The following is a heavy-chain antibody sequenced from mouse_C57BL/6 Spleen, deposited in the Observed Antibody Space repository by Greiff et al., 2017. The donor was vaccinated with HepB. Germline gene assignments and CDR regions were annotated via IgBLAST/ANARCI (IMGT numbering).Heavy chain of an antibody. CDR1: GFTFSDAW. CDR2: IRNKANNHAT. D-gene: IGHD4-1*02. J-gene: IGHJ2*01. CDR3: TRVNWDGGFDY. Sequence: EVKLEESGGGLVQPGGSMKLSCAASGFTFSDAWMDWVRQSPEEGLEWVAEIRNKANNHATYYAESVKGRFTISRDDSKSSVYLQMNSLRAEDTGIYYCTRVNWDGGFDYWGQGTTLTVSS. V-gene: IGHV6-6*01.